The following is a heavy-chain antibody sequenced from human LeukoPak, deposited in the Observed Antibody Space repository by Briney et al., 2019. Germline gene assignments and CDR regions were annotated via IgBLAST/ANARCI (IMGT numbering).Heavy chain of an antibody. J-gene: IGHJ6*02. CDR1: GGSISSYY. CDR3: ARSGYSYTLYGMDV. Sequence: PSETLSLTCTVSGGSISSYYWSWIRQPPGKGLEWIGYIYYSGSTNYNPSLKSRVTISVDTSKNQFSLKLSSVTAVDTAVYYCARSGYSYTLYGMDVWGQGTTVTVSS. V-gene: IGHV4-59*12. CDR2: IYYSGST. D-gene: IGHD5-18*01.